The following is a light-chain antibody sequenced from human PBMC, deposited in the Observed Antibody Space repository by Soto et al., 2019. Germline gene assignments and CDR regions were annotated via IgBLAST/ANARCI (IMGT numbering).Light chain of an antibody. J-gene: IGKJ1*01. CDR3: QQTYSAPGT. Sequence: DIQMTQSPSSLSASVGDRVTVTCRPIQNITKFLNWYQEKPGKAPKVLIYVTSNLENGVPSRFSGSGSGTEFTLTISSLQPEDVATYYCQQTYSAPGTFGQGTRVEV. V-gene: IGKV1-39*01. CDR1: QNITKF. CDR2: VTS.